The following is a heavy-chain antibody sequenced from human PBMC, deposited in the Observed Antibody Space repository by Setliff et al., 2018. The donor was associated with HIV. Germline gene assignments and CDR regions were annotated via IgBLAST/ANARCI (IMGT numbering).Heavy chain of an antibody. J-gene: IGHJ4*02. D-gene: IGHD3-3*01. V-gene: IGHV4-59*01. Sequence: TSETLSLTCSVSGGSFSGYYWSWIRQPPGKGLEWIGYIYIYNSGSTNYNPSLTSRVTISVDTSMNQFSLKLTSVTAADTAIYYCARGVNFDYWGQGTQVTVSS. CDR1: GGSFSGYY. CDR3: ARGVNFDY. CDR2: IYIYNSGST.